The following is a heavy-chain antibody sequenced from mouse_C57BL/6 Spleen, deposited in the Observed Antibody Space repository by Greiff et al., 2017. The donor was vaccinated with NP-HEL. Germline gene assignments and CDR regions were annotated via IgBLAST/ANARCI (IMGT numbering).Heavy chain of an antibody. Sequence: DVKLQESGPGMVKPSQSLSLTCTVTGYSITSGYDWHWIRHFPGNKLEWMGYISYSGSTNYNPSLKSRISITHDTSKNHFFLKLNSVTTEDTATYYCARDEAGAFAYWGQGTLVTVSA. V-gene: IGHV3-1*01. CDR1: GYSITSGYD. D-gene: IGHD3-2*02. J-gene: IGHJ3*01. CDR2: ISYSGST. CDR3: ARDEAGAFAY.